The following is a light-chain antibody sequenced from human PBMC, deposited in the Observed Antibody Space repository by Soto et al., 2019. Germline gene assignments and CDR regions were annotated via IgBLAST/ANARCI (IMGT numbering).Light chain of an antibody. V-gene: IGKV3-15*01. CDR3: QQYDAWPFT. CDR1: QGVRSH. CDR2: DAS. J-gene: IGKJ4*01. Sequence: EIVVTQSPATRSVFPWGRVTLYCRASQGVRSHLAWYRQRPGQTPRLLIYDASSRATGIPARFSGSGSGTEFVLTISSLQSEDIAIYYCQQYDAWPFTFGGGTKVDIK.